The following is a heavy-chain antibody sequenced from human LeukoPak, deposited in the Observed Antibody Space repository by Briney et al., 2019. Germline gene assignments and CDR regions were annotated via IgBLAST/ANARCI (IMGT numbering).Heavy chain of an antibody. D-gene: IGHD3-22*01. CDR2: ISGSGGST. V-gene: IGHV3-23*01. Sequence: PGGSLRLSCAASGFTFSSYAMSWVRQAPGKGLEWVSAISGSGGSTYYADSVKGRFTISRGNSKNTLYLQMNSLRAEDTAVYYCAKVSPRVYYYDSSGYYPAWGQGTLVTVSS. CDR1: GFTFSSYA. J-gene: IGHJ4*02. CDR3: AKVSPRVYYYDSSGYYPA.